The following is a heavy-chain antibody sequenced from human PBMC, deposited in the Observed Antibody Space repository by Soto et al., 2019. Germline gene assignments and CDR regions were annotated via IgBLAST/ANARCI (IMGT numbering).Heavy chain of an antibody. CDR3: ARGIAVAVSYGMDV. Sequence: ASVKVSCKASGYTFTSYAMNWVRQAPGQGLEWMGWINTNTGNPTYAQGFTGRFVFSLDTSVSTAYLQICSLKAEDTAVYYCARGIAVAVSYGMDVWGQGTTVTVSS. CDR2: INTNTGNP. J-gene: IGHJ6*02. V-gene: IGHV7-4-1*01. CDR1: GYTFTSYA. D-gene: IGHD6-19*01.